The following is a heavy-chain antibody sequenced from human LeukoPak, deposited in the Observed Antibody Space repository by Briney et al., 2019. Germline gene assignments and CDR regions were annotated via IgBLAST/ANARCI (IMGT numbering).Heavy chain of an antibody. V-gene: IGHV1-69*04. J-gene: IGHJ4*02. CDR1: GGTFSSYA. D-gene: IGHD6-13*01. CDR3: ATDSSSWYFFSW. CDR2: IIPILGIA. Sequence: ASVKVSCKASGGTFSSYAISRVRQAPGQGLEWMGRIIPILGIANYAQKFQGRVTITADKSTSTAYMELSSLRSEDTAVYYCATDSSSWYFFSWWGQGTLVTVSS.